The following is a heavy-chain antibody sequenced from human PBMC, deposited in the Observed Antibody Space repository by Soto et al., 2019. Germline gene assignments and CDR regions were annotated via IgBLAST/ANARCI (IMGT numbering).Heavy chain of an antibody. Sequence: QVQLVQSGAEVKKPGSSVQVSCHASGGTFSSYAISLVRQAPGQELEWMGGIIPIVGTANYAQKVQGRVTITADESTGTAYMELSSLRSEDKAVYYCARLDYGDYKSADYWGQGTLVTASS. J-gene: IGHJ4*02. D-gene: IGHD4-17*01. CDR3: ARLDYGDYKSADY. CDR2: IIPIVGTA. CDR1: GGTFSSYA. V-gene: IGHV1-69*12.